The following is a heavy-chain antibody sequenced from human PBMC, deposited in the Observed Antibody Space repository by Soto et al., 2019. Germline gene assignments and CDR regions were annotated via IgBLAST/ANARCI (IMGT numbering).Heavy chain of an antibody. J-gene: IGHJ6*02. V-gene: IGHV5-51*01. Sequence: GESLKISCKGSGYSFTAYWIGSVREMPGKGLEWVGIIYLVDSDTRYSPSFQGQVTISADKSISTAFLQWSSLKASDTAMYYCARDPVSGDYAGFVVWGQGATVTVSS. CDR2: IYLVDSDT. CDR3: ARDPVSGDYAGFVV. CDR1: GYSFTAYW. D-gene: IGHD4-17*01.